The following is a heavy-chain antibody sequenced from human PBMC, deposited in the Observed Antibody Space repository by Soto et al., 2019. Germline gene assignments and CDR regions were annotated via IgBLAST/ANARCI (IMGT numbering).Heavy chain of an antibody. CDR2: ISGSGGST. V-gene: IGHV3-23*01. CDR1: GFTFSSYA. Sequence: PGGSLRLSCAASGFTFSSYAMSWVRQAPGKGLEWVSAISGSGGSTYYADSVKGRFTISRDNSKNTLYLQMNSLRAEDTAVYYCAKDRESDSSSWYGMVFYGMDVWGQGTTVTVSS. J-gene: IGHJ6*02. D-gene: IGHD6-13*01. CDR3: AKDRESDSSSWYGMVFYGMDV.